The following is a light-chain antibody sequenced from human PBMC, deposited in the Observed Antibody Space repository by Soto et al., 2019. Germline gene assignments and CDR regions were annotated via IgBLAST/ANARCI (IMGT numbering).Light chain of an antibody. V-gene: IGKV3-20*01. CDR2: NAS. CDR1: QSVSSNY. J-gene: IGKJ1*01. CDR3: QQYGSTRTA. Sequence: EIGLTQSPGTLSLSPGERATLPCRASQSVSSNYLAWHQQKPGQAPRLLIYNASSRATGIPDRFSGSGSGTDFTLTISRLEPEDFAVYYCQQYGSTRTAFGQGTKVDIK.